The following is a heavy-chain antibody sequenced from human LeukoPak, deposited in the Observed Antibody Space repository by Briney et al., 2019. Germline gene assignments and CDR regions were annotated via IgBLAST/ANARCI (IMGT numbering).Heavy chain of an antibody. D-gene: IGHD6-19*01. CDR3: AREGTSGWYDGYYFYGMDV. V-gene: IGHV4-4*07. J-gene: IGHJ6*02. Sequence: SETLSLTCTVSGGSISSYYWSWIRQPAGKRLEWIGRIYTSGSTNYNPSLKSRLTMSVDTSENQFSLKLSSVTAADTAVYYCAREGTSGWYDGYYFYGMDVWGQGTTVTVS. CDR2: IYTSGST. CDR1: GGSISSYY.